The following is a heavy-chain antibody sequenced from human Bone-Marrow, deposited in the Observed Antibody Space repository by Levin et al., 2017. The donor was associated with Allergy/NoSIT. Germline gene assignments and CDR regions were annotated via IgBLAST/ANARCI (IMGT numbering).Heavy chain of an antibody. J-gene: IGHJ4*02. CDR2: ISSSDRTI. D-gene: IGHD4-23*01. V-gene: IGHV3-11*01. Sequence: SCAASGFTFSDYYMSWIRQAPGKGLEWVSYISSSDRTIYYADSVKGRFTISRDNAKNSLYLQMNSLRAEDTAVYYCARVPSPGVTILAYIDYWGQGTLVTVSS. CDR3: ARVPSPGVTILAYIDY. CDR1: GFTFSDYY.